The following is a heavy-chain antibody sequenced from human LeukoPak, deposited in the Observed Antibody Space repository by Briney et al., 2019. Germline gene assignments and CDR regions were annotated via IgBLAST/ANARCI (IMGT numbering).Heavy chain of an antibody. V-gene: IGHV4-59*08. D-gene: IGHD1-26*01. J-gene: IGHJ4*02. CDR2: INYSGST. Sequence: TSETLSLTCAVYGGSFSGYYWSWIRQPPGKGLEWIGYINYSGSTKYNPSLKSRVTILVDTSKNQFSLKLSSVTAADTAVYYCARRGSQGGATHFDYWGQGTLVTVSS. CDR3: ARRGSQGGATHFDY. CDR1: GGSFSGYY.